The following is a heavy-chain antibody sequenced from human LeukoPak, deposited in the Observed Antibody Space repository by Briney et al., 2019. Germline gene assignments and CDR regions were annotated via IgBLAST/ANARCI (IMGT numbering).Heavy chain of an antibody. J-gene: IGHJ4*02. Sequence: GGSLRLSCTASGFTFSSYWMHWVRQAPGKGLVWVSRVNTDGSATSYADSVKGRFTSSRDNAMNTLFLQMDSLKAEDTAVYYCARGYYDSSGYSNAPYWGRGTLVTVSS. CDR1: GFTFSSYW. CDR3: ARGYYDSSGYSNAPY. D-gene: IGHD3-22*01. CDR2: VNTDGSAT. V-gene: IGHV3-74*01.